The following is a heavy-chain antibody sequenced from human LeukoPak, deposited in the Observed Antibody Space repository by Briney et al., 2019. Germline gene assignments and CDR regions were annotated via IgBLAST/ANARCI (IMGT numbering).Heavy chain of an antibody. Sequence: GESLKISCKGSGYSFPNYWIAWVRQMPGKGLEWMGIIYPGDSDTRYSPSFQGQVTISADKSISTAYLQWSSLKASDTAMYYCARQGGDDIFPGYFDYWGQGTLVTVSS. CDR1: GYSFPNYW. CDR2: IYPGDSDT. V-gene: IGHV5-51*01. J-gene: IGHJ4*02. D-gene: IGHD3-9*01. CDR3: ARQGGDDIFPGYFDY.